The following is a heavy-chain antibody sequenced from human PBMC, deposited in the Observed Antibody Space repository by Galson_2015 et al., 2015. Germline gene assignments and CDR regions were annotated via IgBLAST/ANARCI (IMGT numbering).Heavy chain of an antibody. V-gene: IGHV1-2*04. Sequence: SVKVSCKASGYTFTGYYMRWVRQAPGQGLEWMGWINPNSGGTNYAQKFQGWVTMTRDTSISTAYMELSRLRSDDTAVYYCAEERVGSQGAFEIWGQGTMVTVSS. D-gene: IGHD1-26*01. CDR2: INPNSGGT. CDR1: GYTFTGYY. J-gene: IGHJ3*02. CDR3: AEERVGSQGAFEI.